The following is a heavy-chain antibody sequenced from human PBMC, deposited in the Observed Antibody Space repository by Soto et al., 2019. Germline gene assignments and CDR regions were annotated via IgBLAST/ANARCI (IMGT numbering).Heavy chain of an antibody. CDR2: ISYSGST. J-gene: IGHJ4*02. Sequence: SETLSLTCTVSGGSISSGNYYWSWIRQPPGKGPEWIGFISYSGSTYYSLSLKSRVTISVDTSKNQFSLNLSFVTAADTAVYYCATMGTPATGLYYFDYWGQGTLVTVSS. D-gene: IGHD5-18*01. V-gene: IGHV4-30-4*01. CDR1: GGSISSGNYY. CDR3: ATMGTPATGLYYFDY.